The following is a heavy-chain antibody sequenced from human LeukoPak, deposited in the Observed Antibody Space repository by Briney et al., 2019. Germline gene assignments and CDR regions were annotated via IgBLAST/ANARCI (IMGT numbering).Heavy chain of an antibody. CDR3: ARHTSTYLDQ. CDR1: GYTFTGHH. D-gene: IGHD2-2*01. CDR2: INPDSGGT. J-gene: IGHJ4*02. V-gene: IGHV1-2*02. Sequence: GASVKVSCKASGYTFTGHHSHWVRQAPGQGLEWMGWINPDSGGTRYAQKFQGRVTMTRDTSTSTAYMELSRLGSDDTAVYFCARHTSTYLDQWGQGALVTVSS.